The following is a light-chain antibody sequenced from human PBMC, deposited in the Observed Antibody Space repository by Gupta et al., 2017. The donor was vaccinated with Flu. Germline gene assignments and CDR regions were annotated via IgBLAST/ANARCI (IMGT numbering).Light chain of an antibody. CDR3: QQANTYPWT. Sequence: DIHLTLSPSFLSASVGDSVTITCPASQDISSYLVWYQQKPGKAPELLIYAASTLQSGVPLRFSGRGSGTEFSLTISGLQPEDFATYWCQQANTYPWTFGQGTRVEI. CDR1: QDISSY. CDR2: AAS. J-gene: IGKJ1*01. V-gene: IGKV1-9*01.